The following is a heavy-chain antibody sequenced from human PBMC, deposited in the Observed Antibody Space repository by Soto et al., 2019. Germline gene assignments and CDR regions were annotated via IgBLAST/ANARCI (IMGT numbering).Heavy chain of an antibody. CDR1: GFTFSDYY. V-gene: IGHV3-11*01. Sequence: GGSLRLSCAASGFTFSDYYMSWIRQAPGKGLEWVSYISSSGSTIYYADSVKSRFTISRDNAKNSLYLQMNSLRAEDTAVYYCARGSSGWYGNYYYYYGMDVWGQGTTVTVSS. D-gene: IGHD6-19*01. J-gene: IGHJ6*02. CDR3: ARGSSGWYGNYYYYYGMDV. CDR2: ISSSGSTI.